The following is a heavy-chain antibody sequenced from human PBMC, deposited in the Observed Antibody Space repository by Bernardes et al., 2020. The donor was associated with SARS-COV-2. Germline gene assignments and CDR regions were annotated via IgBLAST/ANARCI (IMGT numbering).Heavy chain of an antibody. V-gene: IGHV1-46*01. CDR1: GYIFTDYY. CDR2: INPSGGST. J-gene: IGHJ5*02. CDR3: ARGHVYILRHFDRNNWFDP. Sequence: SVKVSCKASGYIFTDYYIHWVRQAPGQGLEWMGIINPSGGSTTYAQKFQGRVTMTRDTYTSTVYMALGSLRSDDTAVYYCARGHVYILRHFDRNNWFDPWGQGTLVTVSS. D-gene: IGHD3-9*01.